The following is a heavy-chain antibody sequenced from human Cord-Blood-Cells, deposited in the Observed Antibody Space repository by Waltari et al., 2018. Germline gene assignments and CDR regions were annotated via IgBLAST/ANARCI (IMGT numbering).Heavy chain of an antibody. D-gene: IGHD6-6*01. Sequence: QVQLQESGPGLVKPSETLSLTCTVSGGSISSYYWSWIRQPAGKGLEWIGRIYTSGSTNYNPSLKSRVTMSVDTSKNQFSLKLSSVTAADTAVYYCARGELAAHYYYYYYMDVWGKGTTVTVSS. CDR2: IYTSGST. CDR1: GGSISSYY. CDR3: ARGELAAHYYYYYYMDV. J-gene: IGHJ6*03. V-gene: IGHV4-4*07.